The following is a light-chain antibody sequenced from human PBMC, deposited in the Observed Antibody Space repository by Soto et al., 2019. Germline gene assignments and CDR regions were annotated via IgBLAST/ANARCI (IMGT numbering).Light chain of an antibody. Sequence: QSVLTQAPSVSGTPGQRVTISCSGSASNIGTNYVYWYQQLPGTAPKLLISLNDRRPSGIPDRFSGSKSGTSASLAISGLRPEDEATYYCASWDDSLRGSAVFGGGTKLTVL. CDR3: ASWDDSLRGSAV. CDR1: ASNIGTNY. J-gene: IGLJ7*01. CDR2: LND. V-gene: IGLV1-47*01.